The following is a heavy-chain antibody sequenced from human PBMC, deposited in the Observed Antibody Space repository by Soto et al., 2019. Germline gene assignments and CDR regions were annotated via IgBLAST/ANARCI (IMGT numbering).Heavy chain of an antibody. D-gene: IGHD3-22*01. CDR2: IYWDDDK. J-gene: IGHJ2*01. CDR3: AHRRGYYESSRYFDL. Sequence: QITLKESGPTLVKPTQTLTLTCTFSGFSLSTSGVGVGWIRQPPGKALEWLALIYWDDDKPYSPSLKSRLTITNDTSKNQVVLTMTNMDPVDTATYYCAHRRGYYESSRYFDLWGRGTLVTVSS. V-gene: IGHV2-5*02. CDR1: GFSLSTSGVG.